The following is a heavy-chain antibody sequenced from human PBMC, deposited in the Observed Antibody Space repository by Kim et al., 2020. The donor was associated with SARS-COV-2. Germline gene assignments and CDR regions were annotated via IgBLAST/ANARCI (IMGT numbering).Heavy chain of an antibody. CDR3: ARNRIDY. CDR2: DGSDK. J-gene: IGHJ4*02. V-gene: IGHV3-7*01. Sequence: DGSDKTDVDSVKGRFTISRDNDKNSLSLHMYSLRAEDTAVYSCARNRIDYWGQGTLVTVSS.